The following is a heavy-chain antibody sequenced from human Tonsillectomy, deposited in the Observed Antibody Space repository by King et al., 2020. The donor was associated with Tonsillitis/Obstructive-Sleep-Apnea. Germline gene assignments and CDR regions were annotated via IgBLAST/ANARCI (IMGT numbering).Heavy chain of an antibody. CDR1: GFTFSSYG. V-gene: IGHV3-30*18. CDR2: ISYDGSNK. D-gene: IGHD3-22*01. J-gene: IGHJ4*02. Sequence: VQLVESGGGVVQPGRSLRLSCAASGFTFSSYGIHWVRQAPGKGLEWVVVISYDGSNKYYADSVKGRFTLSRDNSKNTLYLQMNSLRAEDTAVYYCAKYRVYDSSGYPLPLVYWGQGTLVTVSS. CDR3: AKYRVYDSSGYPLPLVY.